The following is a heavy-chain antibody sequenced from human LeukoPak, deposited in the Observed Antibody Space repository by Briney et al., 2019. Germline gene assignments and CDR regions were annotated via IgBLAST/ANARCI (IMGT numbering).Heavy chain of an antibody. CDR1: GFTFSSYA. D-gene: IGHD1-1*01. Sequence: PGGSLRLSCVAPGFTFSSYAVSWFRQAPGMGLEWVSTVGRSGADTYYADSVRGRFTISKDSSKNTLQMNSLSAEDTAIYYCVKHSGGVYGNSDSWGQGILVTVSS. CDR3: VKHSGGVYGNSDS. CDR2: VGRSGADT. J-gene: IGHJ4*02. V-gene: IGHV3-23*01.